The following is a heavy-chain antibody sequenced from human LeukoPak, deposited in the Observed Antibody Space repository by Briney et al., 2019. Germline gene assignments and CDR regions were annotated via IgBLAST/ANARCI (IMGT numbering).Heavy chain of an antibody. D-gene: IGHD2-15*01. Sequence: NPSETLSLTCAVSNDSISSSYYWSWIRQSPGKGLEWIGYIHSSGSTKYNPSLKSRVSISLDTSKNQFSLKLSSVTAADTAVYYCASGYCSGGSCYRWIDYWGQGTLVTVSS. CDR1: NDSISSSYY. J-gene: IGHJ4*02. CDR3: ASGYCSGGSCYRWIDY. V-gene: IGHV4-61*01. CDR2: IHSSGST.